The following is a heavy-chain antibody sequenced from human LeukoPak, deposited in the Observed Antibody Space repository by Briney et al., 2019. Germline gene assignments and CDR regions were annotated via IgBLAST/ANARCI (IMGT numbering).Heavy chain of an antibody. CDR1: GGSINSNFYY. CDR3: ARQIAGGRWYFDL. CDR2: IYYSGTT. D-gene: IGHD2-15*01. J-gene: IGHJ2*01. Sequence: SETLSLTCTVSGGSINSNFYYWGWIRQAPGKGLEWIGIIYYSGTTYYNPSLKSRATISIDTSKNDFSLRLSSVTAADTAFYFCARQIAGGRWYFDLWGRGTLVTVSP. V-gene: IGHV4-39*01.